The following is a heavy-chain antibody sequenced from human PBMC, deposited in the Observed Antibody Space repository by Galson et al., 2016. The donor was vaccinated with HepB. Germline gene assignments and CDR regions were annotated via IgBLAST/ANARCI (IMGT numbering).Heavy chain of an antibody. V-gene: IGHV3-53*01. D-gene: IGHD5-24*01. CDR2: IYSGGDT. J-gene: IGHJ4*02. CDR3: ARYVTDGAAWRSFDY. Sequence: SLRLSCAVSGFTVSSKYMSWVRQAPGKGLQWVSIIYSGGDTYSADSVKGRFTVSRDNSKNTLYLQMNSLRVEDTAIYYCARYVTDGAAWRSFDYWGQGILVTVSS. CDR1: GFTVSSKY.